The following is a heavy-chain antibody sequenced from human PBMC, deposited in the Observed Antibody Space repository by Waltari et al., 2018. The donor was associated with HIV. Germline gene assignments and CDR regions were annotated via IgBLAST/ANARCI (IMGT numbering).Heavy chain of an antibody. J-gene: IGHJ6*02. D-gene: IGHD1-26*01. CDR1: GYTFNTYG. CDR2: ISTYNGKT. V-gene: IGHV1-18*01. CDR3: ARDSQVGRHNYYYYGMDV. Sequence: QVRLVQSGAEMKKPGASVKVSCEASGYTFNTYGVSWVRQAPGQGPEWMGWISTYNGKTYDAQNSQGRVSMTTDTSTSTAHMELRDLTSDDTAVYYGARDSQVGRHNYYYYGMDVWGQGTPVTVSS.